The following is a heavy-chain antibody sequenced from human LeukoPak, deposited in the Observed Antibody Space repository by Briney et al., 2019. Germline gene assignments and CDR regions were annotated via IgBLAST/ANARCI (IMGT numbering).Heavy chain of an antibody. CDR2: ISGYNGNT. V-gene: IGHV1-18*01. J-gene: IGHJ4*02. Sequence: ASVKVSCKASGYTFTIYGISWVRQAPGQGLERMGWISGYNGNTNYAQNLQGRVTMTTDTSTSTAYMELRSLRSDDTAVYYCAREGYYDSSGAPDYWGQGTLVTVSS. CDR3: AREGYYDSSGAPDY. D-gene: IGHD3-22*01. CDR1: GYTFTIYG.